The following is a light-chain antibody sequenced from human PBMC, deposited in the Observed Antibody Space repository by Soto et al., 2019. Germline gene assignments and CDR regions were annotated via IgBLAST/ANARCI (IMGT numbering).Light chain of an antibody. CDR3: SSYTSSRTYV. CDR2: EVS. J-gene: IGLJ1*01. V-gene: IGLV2-14*01. CDR1: SSDVGGYNY. Sequence: QSALTQPASVSGSPGQSITISCTGTSSDVGGYNYVSWYQQHPGKAPKLMIYEVSNRPSGVSNRFSGSKSGNTASLTISGHQAEDEADYYCSSYTSSRTYVFGTGTKLTVL.